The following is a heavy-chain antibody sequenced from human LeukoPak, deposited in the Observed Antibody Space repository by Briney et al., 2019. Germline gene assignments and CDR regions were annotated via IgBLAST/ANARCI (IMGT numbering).Heavy chain of an antibody. CDR2: ISWNRVNI. Sequence: PGGSLRLSCAASGFTFDDYAMHWVRQAPGKGLEWVSGISWNRVNIGHEDSVKGRFTISRDNAKNSLHLQMNSLRPEDTALYYCVKDRGLRNQWLQVTYDSWGQGTLVTVSS. J-gene: IGHJ4*02. D-gene: IGHD5-24*01. V-gene: IGHV3-9*01. CDR3: VKDRGLRNQWLQVTYDS. CDR1: GFTFDDYA.